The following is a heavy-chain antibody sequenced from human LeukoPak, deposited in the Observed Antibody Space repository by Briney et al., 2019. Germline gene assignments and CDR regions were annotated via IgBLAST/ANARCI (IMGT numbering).Heavy chain of an antibody. CDR2: MNQLGNEK. D-gene: IGHD3-16*01. CDR1: KFTFSTYW. CDR3: ARGTYYYEF. Sequence: GGSLRLSCAASKFTFSTYWMSWVRQAPGKGPEWVAYMNQLGNEKNYLDSVKGRFTISRDNAKNSLYLQMTSLRVEDTAVYYCARGTYYYEFWGQGPLVTVSS. J-gene: IGHJ4*02. V-gene: IGHV3-7*04.